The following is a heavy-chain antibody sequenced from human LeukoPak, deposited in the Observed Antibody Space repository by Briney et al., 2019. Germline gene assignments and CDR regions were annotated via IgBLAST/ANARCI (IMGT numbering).Heavy chain of an antibody. CDR1: GFPFTGIW. D-gene: IGHD3-22*01. V-gene: IGHV3-7*05. J-gene: IGHJ4*02. CDR2: IKADGSEK. Sequence: GGSLEPPFAPLGFPFTGIWMNWVPQAPGKGLGGVASIKADGSEKYYVDSVKGRFTISRDNAKNSLYLQMNSLRAEDTAVYYCTRGNGDYYDSRGYYHVGGFDYWGQGTLVTVSS. CDR3: TRGNGDYYDSRGYYHVGGFDY.